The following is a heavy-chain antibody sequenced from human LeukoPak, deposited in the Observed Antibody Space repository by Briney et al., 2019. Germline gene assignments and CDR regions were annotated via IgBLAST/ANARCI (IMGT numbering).Heavy chain of an antibody. Sequence: ASVKVSCKASGYTFTSYYMHWVRQAPGQGLEWMGIINPSGGSTSYAQKFQGRVTMTRDTSTSTVYMELSSLRSEDTAVCYCARDSYASSDPKYYFDYWGQGTLVTVSS. CDR3: ARDSYASSDPKYYFDY. V-gene: IGHV1-46*01. J-gene: IGHJ4*02. D-gene: IGHD3-22*01. CDR1: GYTFTSYY. CDR2: INPSGGST.